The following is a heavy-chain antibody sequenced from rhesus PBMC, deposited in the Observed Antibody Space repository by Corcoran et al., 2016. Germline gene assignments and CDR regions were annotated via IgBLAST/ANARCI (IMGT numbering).Heavy chain of an antibody. CDR3: ARSRIAAAGTSGAFDF. J-gene: IGHJ3*01. Sequence: QVQLQQWGEGLVKPSETLSLTCAVYGGSISGYYYWSWIRQPPGKGLEWIGYIYGNSPNTNYNPSLKNRVTISKDTSKNQFSLKLSSVTAADTAVYYCARSRIAAAGTSGAFDFWGQGLRVTVSS. D-gene: IGHD6-25*01. CDR1: GGSISGYYY. V-gene: IGHV4-73*01. CDR2: IYGNSPNT.